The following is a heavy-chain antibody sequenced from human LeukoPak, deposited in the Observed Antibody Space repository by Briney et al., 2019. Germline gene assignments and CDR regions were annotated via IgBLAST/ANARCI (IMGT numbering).Heavy chain of an antibody. CDR1: GFTFSSYW. V-gene: IGHV3-74*01. Sequence: GGSLRLSCAASGFTFSSYWMHWVRQAPGKGLVWVSRINSDGSSTTYADSVKGRFTISRDNAKNTLYLQMNSLRAEDTAVYYCASQRWLQSSFDYWGQGTLVTVSS. CDR3: ASQRWLQSSFDY. CDR2: INSDGSST. D-gene: IGHD5-24*01. J-gene: IGHJ4*02.